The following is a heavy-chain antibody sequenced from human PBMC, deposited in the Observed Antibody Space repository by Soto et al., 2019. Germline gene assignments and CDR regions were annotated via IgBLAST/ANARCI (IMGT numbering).Heavy chain of an antibody. CDR2: INYSGST. CDR3: ARSRYSGSFYPADF. CDR1: GYSISSTSYY. J-gene: IGHJ4*02. D-gene: IGHD1-26*01. Sequence: QLQLQESGPGLAKPSETLSLTCSVSGYSISSTSYYWGWIRQPPGKGLEWVGDINYSGSTFPNPSLRSRLTISLDPSKNQLSLKLTSVTAADTAVYYCARSRYSGSFYPADFWGQGTLVTVSS. V-gene: IGHV4-39*01.